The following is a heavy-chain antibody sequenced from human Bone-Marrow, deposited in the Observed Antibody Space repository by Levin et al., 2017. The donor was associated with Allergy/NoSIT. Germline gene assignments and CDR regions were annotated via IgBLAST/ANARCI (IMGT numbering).Heavy chain of an antibody. D-gene: IGHD5-18*01. Sequence: RAGGSLRLSCAASGSTFSSIAMSWVRQAPGKGLEWVSSITPTGARTYYADSVKGRFTISRDNSKNILYLQMNSLRAEDTALYYCAKDNVDTVLVYYYFGMDVWGQGTTVIVSS. V-gene: IGHV3-23*01. J-gene: IGHJ6*02. CDR3: AKDNVDTVLVYYYFGMDV. CDR1: GSTFSSIA. CDR2: ITPTGART.